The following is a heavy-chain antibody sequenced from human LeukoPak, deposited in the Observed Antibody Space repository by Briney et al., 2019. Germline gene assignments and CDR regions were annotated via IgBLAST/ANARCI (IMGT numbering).Heavy chain of an antibody. CDR2: INHSGST. V-gene: IGHV4-34*01. D-gene: IGHD2-15*01. Sequence: RSSETLSLTCAVYGGSFSGYYWSWIRQPPEKGLEWIGEINHSGSTNYNPSLKSRVTISVDTSKNQFSLKLSSVTAADTAVYYCARAYTPFYCSGGSCSAYYFDYWGQGTLVTVSS. CDR1: GGSFSGYY. CDR3: ARAYTPFYCSGGSCSAYYFDY. J-gene: IGHJ4*02.